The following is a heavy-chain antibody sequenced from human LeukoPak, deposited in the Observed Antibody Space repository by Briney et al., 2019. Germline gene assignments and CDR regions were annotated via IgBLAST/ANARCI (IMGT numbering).Heavy chain of an antibody. CDR1: GFNFSTYW. Sequence: PGGSLRLSREASGFNFSTYWMNWVRQAPGKGLVWVSRINTDGTSTSYADSVKGRFTISRDNAKNTLYLQMNSLRAEDTAVYYCARGGPRRGAYFDYWGQGTLVTVSS. CDR3: ARGGPRRGAYFDY. V-gene: IGHV3-74*01. J-gene: IGHJ4*02. CDR2: INTDGTST.